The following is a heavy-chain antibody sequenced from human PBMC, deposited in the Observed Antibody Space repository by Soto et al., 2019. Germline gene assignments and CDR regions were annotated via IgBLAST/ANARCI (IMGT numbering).Heavy chain of an antibody. D-gene: IGHD3-10*01. CDR1: GYTFTSYA. Sequence: QVQLVQSGAEVKKPGASVKVSCKASGYTFTSYAMHWVRQAPGQRLEWMGWINAGNGNTKYSQKFQGRVTITRDTSASTAYMELSSLRSEDTAVYYCVTNVGWNVVRGAPYYYYYYGMDVWGQGTTVTVSS. CDR2: INAGNGNT. CDR3: VTNVGWNVVRGAPYYYYYYGMDV. V-gene: IGHV1-3*01. J-gene: IGHJ6*02.